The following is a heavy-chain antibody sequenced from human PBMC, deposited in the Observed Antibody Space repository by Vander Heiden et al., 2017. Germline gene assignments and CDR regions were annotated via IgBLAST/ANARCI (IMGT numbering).Heavy chain of an antibody. CDR1: GFPFGSYA. J-gene: IGHJ4*02. D-gene: IGHD5-18*01. CDR2: ISGSGGST. V-gene: IGHV3-23*01. CDR3: AKYGMDTAMVYFDY. Sequence: EVQLLESGGGLVQPGGCLRLPCAASGFPFGSYAMGGVRQAPGKGLEWVSAISGSGGSTYYADSVKGRFTISRDNSKNTLYLQMNSLRAEDTAVYYCAKYGMDTAMVYFDYWGQGTLVTVSS.